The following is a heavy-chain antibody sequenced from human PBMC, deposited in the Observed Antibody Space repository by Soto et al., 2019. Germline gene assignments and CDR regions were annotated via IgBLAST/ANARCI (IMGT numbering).Heavy chain of an antibody. CDR2: IYSGGST. Sequence: GGSLRLSCAASGFTVSSNYMSWVRQAPGKGLEWVSVIYSGGSTYYADSVKGRFTISRDNSKNTLYRQMNSLRAEDTAVYYCARDQQGYAFDIWGQGTMVTVSS. J-gene: IGHJ3*02. CDR3: ARDQQGYAFDI. CDR1: GFTVSSNY. V-gene: IGHV3-66*01.